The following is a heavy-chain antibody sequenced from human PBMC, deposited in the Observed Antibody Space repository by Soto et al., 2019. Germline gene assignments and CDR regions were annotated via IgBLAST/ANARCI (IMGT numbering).Heavy chain of an antibody. J-gene: IGHJ6*02. D-gene: IGHD5-18*01. V-gene: IGHV4-34*01. CDR2: INHSGST. CDR3: ARGRREYSYGYYYYYGMDV. CDR1: GGSFSGYY. Sequence: QVQLQQWGAGLLKPSETLSLTCAVYGGSFSGYYWSWIRQPPGKGLEWIGEINHSGSTNYNPSLKSRVTISVDTSKNQFSLKLSSVTAADTAVYYCARGRREYSYGYYYYYGMDVWGQGTTVTVSS.